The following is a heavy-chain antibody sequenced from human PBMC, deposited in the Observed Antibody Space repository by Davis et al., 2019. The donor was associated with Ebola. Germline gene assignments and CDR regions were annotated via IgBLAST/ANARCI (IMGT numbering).Heavy chain of an antibody. J-gene: IGHJ4*02. CDR3: ARLRDSGSYFRAVEYYFDY. Sequence: GESLKISCKASGYNFANYWIGWVRQMPGKGLEWMGIIYPGDSDSRYSPSLQGQVTMSADKSIDTAYLQWSSLKASDTAMYYCARLRDSGSYFRAVEYYFDYWGQGTLVTVSS. CDR2: IYPGDSDS. CDR1: GYNFANYW. D-gene: IGHD1-26*01. V-gene: IGHV5-51*01.